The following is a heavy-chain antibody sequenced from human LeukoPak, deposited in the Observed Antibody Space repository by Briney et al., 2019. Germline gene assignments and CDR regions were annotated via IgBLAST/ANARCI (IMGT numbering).Heavy chain of an antibody. Sequence: PGGSLRLSCAASGFTVSSYSMNWVRQAPGKGLEWVSYISSSSSTIYYADSVKGRFTISRDNAKNSLYLQMNSLRDEDTAVYYCARQPLFPHLFDPWGQGTLVTVSS. CDR1: GFTVSSYS. J-gene: IGHJ5*02. CDR3: ARQPLFPHLFDP. CDR2: ISSSSSTI. V-gene: IGHV3-48*02. D-gene: IGHD6-13*01.